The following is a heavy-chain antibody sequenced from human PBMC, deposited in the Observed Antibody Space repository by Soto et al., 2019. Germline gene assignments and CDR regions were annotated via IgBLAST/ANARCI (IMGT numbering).Heavy chain of an antibody. J-gene: IGHJ6*02. CDR2: INAGNGNT. D-gene: IGHD5-12*01. Sequence: ASVKVSCKASGYTFTSYAMHWVRQAPGQRLEWKGWINAGNGNTKYSQKFQGRVTITRDTSASTAYMELSSLRSDDTAFYYCAREGVAPYYYYGMDIWGQGTPVTVSS. CDR1: GYTFTSYA. CDR3: AREGVAPYYYYGMDI. V-gene: IGHV1-3*01.